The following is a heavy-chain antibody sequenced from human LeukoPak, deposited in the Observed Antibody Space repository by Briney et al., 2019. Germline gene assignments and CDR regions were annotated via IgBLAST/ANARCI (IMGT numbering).Heavy chain of an antibody. V-gene: IGHV4-39*07. CDR3: ARALGNVDTARDVYYYYYMDV. CDR2: IYYSGST. Sequence: PSETLSLTCTVSGGSISSSSYYWGWIRQPPGKGLEWIGSIYYSGSTYYNPSLKSRVTISVDTSKNQFSLKVSSVTAADTAVYYCARALGNVDTARDVYYYYYMDVWGKGTTVTVSS. CDR1: GGSISSSSYY. J-gene: IGHJ6*03. D-gene: IGHD5-18*01.